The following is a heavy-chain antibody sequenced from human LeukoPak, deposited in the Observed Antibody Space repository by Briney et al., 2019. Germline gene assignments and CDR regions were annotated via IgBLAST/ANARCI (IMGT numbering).Heavy chain of an antibody. Sequence: SETLSLTCTVSGGSISSYYWSWIRQPPGKGLEWLGEINHSGSTNYNPSLKSRVTISVDTSKNQFSLKLSSVTAADTAVYYCASDIYCSGGSCYTGYFDLWGRGTLVTVSS. V-gene: IGHV4-34*01. CDR1: GGSISSYY. CDR2: INHSGST. J-gene: IGHJ2*01. CDR3: ASDIYCSGGSCYTGYFDL. D-gene: IGHD2-15*01.